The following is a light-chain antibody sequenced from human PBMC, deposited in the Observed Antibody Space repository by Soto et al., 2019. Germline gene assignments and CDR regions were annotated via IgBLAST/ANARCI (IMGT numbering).Light chain of an antibody. V-gene: IGLV2-8*01. CDR3: SSFAGNNTLV. Sequence: QSALTQPPSASGSPGQSVTISCTGTSSDVGGYNYVSWYQQHPGKAPKLMISEVSTRPSGVPDRFSGSKSGNTASLTVSGLQAEDEADYYCSSFAGNNTLVFVGGTKLTAL. CDR1: SSDVGGYNY. J-gene: IGLJ2*01. CDR2: EVS.